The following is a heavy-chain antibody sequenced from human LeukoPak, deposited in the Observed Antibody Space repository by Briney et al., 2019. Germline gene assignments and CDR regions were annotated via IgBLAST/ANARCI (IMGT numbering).Heavy chain of an antibody. CDR3: ARDLDYYDSSGYYQRLKTLDY. J-gene: IGHJ4*02. V-gene: IGHV4-59*12. CDR1: GGSISNYY. Sequence: SETLSLTCTVSGGSISNYYWSWIRQPPGKGLDRIGYIYYSGSTNYSPSFKSRVTISIDTSKNQFSLRLSSVTAADTAVYYCARDLDYYDSSGYYQRLKTLDYWGQGTLVTVSS. CDR2: IYYSGST. D-gene: IGHD3-22*01.